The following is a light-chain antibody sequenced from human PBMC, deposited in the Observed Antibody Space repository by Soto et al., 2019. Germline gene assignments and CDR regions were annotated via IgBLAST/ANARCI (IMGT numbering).Light chain of an antibody. V-gene: IGKV1-39*01. CDR1: QSISSY. J-gene: IGKJ4*01. CDR2: AAS. CDR3: QQSYSTPGGT. Sequence: DIQMTQSPSSLSASVGDRVTVTCRSSQSISSYLNWYQQKPGKAPKLLIYAASSLQSGVPSRFSGSGSGTDFTLTISSLQPEDFATYYCQQSYSTPGGTFGGETKVDIK.